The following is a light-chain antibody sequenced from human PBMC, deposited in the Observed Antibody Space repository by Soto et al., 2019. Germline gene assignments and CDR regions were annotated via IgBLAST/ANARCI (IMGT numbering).Light chain of an antibody. V-gene: IGKV3-15*01. J-gene: IGKJ1*01. CDR3: QQYNNWPRT. CDR1: QSVCSD. CDR2: GAS. Sequence: EIVMTQSPATLSVSPGERATLSCRASQSVCSDLAWYYHKAGLALRRRIYGASTRATGIPSRFSGSGSGTEFTLTINSLQSEDFAVYYCQQYNNWPRTYGQGTKVDIK.